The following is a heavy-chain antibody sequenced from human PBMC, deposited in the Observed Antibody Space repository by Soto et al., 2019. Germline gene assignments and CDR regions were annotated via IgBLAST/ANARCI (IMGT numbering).Heavy chain of an antibody. J-gene: IGHJ6*02. CDR3: ARGGGRGSADYYYGMDV. CDR1: GGSFSGYY. D-gene: IGHD2-15*01. Sequence: SETLSLTCAVYGGSFSGYYWSWIRQPPGKGLEWIGEINHGGSTNYNPSLKSRVTISVDTSKNQFSLKLSSVTAADTAVYYCARGGGRGSADYYYGMDVWGQGTTVTVSS. V-gene: IGHV4-34*01. CDR2: INHGGST.